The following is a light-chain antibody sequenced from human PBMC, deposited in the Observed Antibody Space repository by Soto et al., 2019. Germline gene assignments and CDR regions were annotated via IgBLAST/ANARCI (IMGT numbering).Light chain of an antibody. J-gene: IGKJ3*01. Sequence: EVVMTQSPATLSVSPGERATLSCRASQSVSNNLAWYQQKPGQAPRLLIYGVSTRATGIPARFSGSGSGTEFTLTISRLQSEDFAVYYCQQYNDWPPIFTFGPGTKVDIK. CDR3: QQYNDWPPIFT. V-gene: IGKV3-15*01. CDR1: QSVSNN. CDR2: GVS.